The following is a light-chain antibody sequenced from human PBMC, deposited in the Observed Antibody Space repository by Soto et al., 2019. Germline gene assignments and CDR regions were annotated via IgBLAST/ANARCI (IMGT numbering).Light chain of an antibody. V-gene: IGLV2-14*01. J-gene: IGLJ2*01. Sequence: QSALTQPASVSGSPGQSITISCTGTSSDVGGYNYVSWYQQHPGKAPKLMISEVSNRPAGVSDRFSGSKSGNTASLTISGLQAEDEDDYYCSSYTSSNTLVFGGGTKLTVL. CDR3: SSYTSSNTLV. CDR1: SSDVGGYNY. CDR2: EVS.